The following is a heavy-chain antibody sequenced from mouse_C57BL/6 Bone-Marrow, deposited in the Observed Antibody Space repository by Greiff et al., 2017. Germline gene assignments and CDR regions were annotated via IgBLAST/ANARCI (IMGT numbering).Heavy chain of an antibody. CDR2: IYPGSGST. V-gene: IGHV1-55*01. CDR3: ARSPGYFDY. J-gene: IGHJ2*01. Sequence: QVQLQQPGAELVKPGASVKMSCKASGYTFTSYWITWVKQRPGQGLEWIGDIYPGSGSTNYNEKFKGKATLTADKSSSTAYMELRSLTSEDSAVYFCARSPGYFDYWGQGTTLTVSS. CDR1: GYTFTSYW.